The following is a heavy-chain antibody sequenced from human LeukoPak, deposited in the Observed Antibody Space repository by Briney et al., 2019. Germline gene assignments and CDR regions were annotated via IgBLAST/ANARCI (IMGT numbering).Heavy chain of an antibody. CDR2: IYSGGST. V-gene: IGHV3-66*01. D-gene: IGHD2-15*01. CDR3: AREYCSGGSCYADD. Sequence: PGGSLRLSCAASGFTVSSNYMSWVRQAPGKGREWVSFIYSGGSTNYADSVKGRLTISRDNSKNTLYLQMNSLRAEDTAVYYCAREYCSGGSCYADDWGQGTLVTVSS. CDR1: GFTVSSNY. J-gene: IGHJ4*02.